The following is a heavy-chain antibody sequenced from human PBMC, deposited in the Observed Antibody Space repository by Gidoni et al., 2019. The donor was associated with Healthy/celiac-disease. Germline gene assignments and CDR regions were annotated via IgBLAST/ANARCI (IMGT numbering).Heavy chain of an antibody. CDR3: ARERAGPFDY. CDR2: TSYDGSNK. V-gene: IGHV3-30-3*01. CDR1: GFTFSSYA. J-gene: IGHJ4*02. Sequence: QVPLVESGGGVVQPGGSLRLSCATSGFTFSSYAMHWVRQAPGKGLEWVAVTSYDGSNKFYADSVKGRFTISRDNSKNTLYLQMNSLRAEDTAVYYCARERAGPFDYWGQGTLVTVPS.